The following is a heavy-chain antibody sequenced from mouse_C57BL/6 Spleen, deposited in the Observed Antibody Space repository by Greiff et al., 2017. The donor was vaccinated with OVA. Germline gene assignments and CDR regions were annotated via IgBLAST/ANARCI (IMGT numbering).Heavy chain of an antibody. V-gene: IGHV1-26*01. CDR1: GYTFTDYY. CDR3: ARGGLSP. CDR2: INPNNGGT. D-gene: IGHD2-4*01. Sequence: EVQLQQSGPELVKPGASMKISCKASGYTFTDYYMNWVKQSHGKSLEWIGDINPNNGGTSYNQKFKGKATLTVDKSSSTAYMELRSLTSEDSAVYYCARGGLSPWGQGTSVTVSS. J-gene: IGHJ4*01.